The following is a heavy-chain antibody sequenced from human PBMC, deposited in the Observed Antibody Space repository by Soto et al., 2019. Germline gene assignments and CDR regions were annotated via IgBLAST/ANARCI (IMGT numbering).Heavy chain of an antibody. V-gene: IGHV1-69*13. CDR2: IIPIFGTE. CDR3: ARVVVIPPGAFDI. Sequence: SSEKVSCKASGGTFRSYAISCVRQVPGQGLEWMGGIIPIFGTENYAQKFQGRVTITAEESTSTAYMELSSLRSEDTAVYYCARVVVIPPGAFDIWGQGTMVTVSS. CDR1: GGTFRSYA. D-gene: IGHD3-22*01. J-gene: IGHJ3*02.